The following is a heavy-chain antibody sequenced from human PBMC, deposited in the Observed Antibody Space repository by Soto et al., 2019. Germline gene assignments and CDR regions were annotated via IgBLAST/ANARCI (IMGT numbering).Heavy chain of an antibody. CDR3: ARLYPFYDLLTGSQLYAFDI. V-gene: IGHV4-59*01. Sequence: QVHLQESGPGLVKPSETLSLTCTVSGDSISSSYRNWIRQGPGKGLGRIGDIYYSGSTNFSPSLKSRVSISIDTCKEQFSLKLSSVTSADTAVYYCARLYPFYDLLTGSQLYAFDIWGQGTMVTVSS. D-gene: IGHD3-9*01. J-gene: IGHJ3*02. CDR1: GDSISSSY. CDR2: IYYSGST.